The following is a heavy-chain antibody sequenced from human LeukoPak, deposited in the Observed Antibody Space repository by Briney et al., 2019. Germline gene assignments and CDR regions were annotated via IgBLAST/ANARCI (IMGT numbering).Heavy chain of an antibody. J-gene: IGHJ4*02. CDR2: TRNKPNSYTT. CDR1: GFIFSDHY. V-gene: IGHV3-72*01. Sequence: GGSLRLSCAASGFIFSDHYMDWVRQAPGKGLEWVGRTRNKPNSYTTEYAATVKGRFSISRDESKNSLYLHMNSLRSEDTAVYYCVRSLGDGVDFDYWGQGTLVTVSS. D-gene: IGHD3-16*01. CDR3: VRSLGDGVDFDY.